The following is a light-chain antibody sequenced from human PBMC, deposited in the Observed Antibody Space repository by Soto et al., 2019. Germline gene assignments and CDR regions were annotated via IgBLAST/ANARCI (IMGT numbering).Light chain of an antibody. CDR2: GAS. CDR1: QSVRSSY. Sequence: EIVLTQSPGTLSLSPGERATLSCRASQSVRSSYLAWYQQKPGQAPRLLIYGASNRATGITDRFSGSGSGTYFTLAISRLEPEYFAVYYCQQYGSSSTFGQGTKVEMK. J-gene: IGKJ1*01. CDR3: QQYGSSST. V-gene: IGKV3-20*01.